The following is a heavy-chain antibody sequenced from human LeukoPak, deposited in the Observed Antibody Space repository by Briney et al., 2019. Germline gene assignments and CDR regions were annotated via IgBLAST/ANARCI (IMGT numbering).Heavy chain of an antibody. CDR3: AKAKDVYASDGFDI. V-gene: IGHV3-30*02. J-gene: IGHJ3*02. Sequence: GGSLRLSCAASRFTFNSYGMHWVRQAPGKGLEWVAFIRYDGGNKYYADSVKGRFTISRDNSKNTLYLQMNSLRAEDTSVYYCAKAKDVYASDGFDIWGQGTMVTVSS. D-gene: IGHD5/OR15-5a*01. CDR1: RFTFNSYG. CDR2: IRYDGGNK.